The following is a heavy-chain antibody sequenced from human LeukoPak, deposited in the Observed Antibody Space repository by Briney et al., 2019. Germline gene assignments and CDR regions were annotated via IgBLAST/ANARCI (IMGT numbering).Heavy chain of an antibody. V-gene: IGHV1-18*01. CDR1: GYTFTSYG. CDR2: ISPYNGNT. Sequence: ASVKVSCKASGYTFTSYGISWVRQAPGQGLEWMGWISPYNGNTNYAQKLQGRVTMTTDTSTNTAYMEVRSLRSDDTALYYCARDRVHCSTTSCYLGARPRFDYWGQGTLVTVSS. D-gene: IGHD2-2*01. J-gene: IGHJ4*02. CDR3: ARDRVHCSTTSCYLGARPRFDY.